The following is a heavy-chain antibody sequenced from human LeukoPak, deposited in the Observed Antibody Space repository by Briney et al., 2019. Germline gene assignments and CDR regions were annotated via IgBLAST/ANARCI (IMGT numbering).Heavy chain of an antibody. V-gene: IGHV3-15*01. CDR2: IKSKTDGGTT. CDR1: GFIFSTAW. D-gene: IGHD3-16*02. J-gene: IGHJ4*02. Sequence: GGSLRLSCAGSGFIFSTAWMSWVRQAPGKGLEWVGRIKSKTDGGTTDYAAPVKGRFTISRDDSKNTVYLQMNDLKNEDTGVYYCSTDNLDYDYVWGTYREVNYFDYWGQGTLVTVSS. CDR3: STDNLDYDYVWGTYREVNYFDY.